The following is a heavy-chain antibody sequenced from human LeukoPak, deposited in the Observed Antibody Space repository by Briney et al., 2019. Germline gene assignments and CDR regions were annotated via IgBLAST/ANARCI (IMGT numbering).Heavy chain of an antibody. V-gene: IGHV4-39*01. CDR3: ARQGKVRTWVVAATIHDRPFDY. J-gene: IGHJ4*02. CDR2: IYYSGST. D-gene: IGHD2-15*01. CDR1: GGSISSSSYY. Sequence: PSETQSLTCTVSGGSISSSSYYWGWIRQPPGKGLEWIGSIYYSGSTYYNPSLKSRVTISVDTSKNQFSLKLSSVTAADTAVYYCARQGKVRTWVVAATIHDRPFDYWGQGTLVTVSS.